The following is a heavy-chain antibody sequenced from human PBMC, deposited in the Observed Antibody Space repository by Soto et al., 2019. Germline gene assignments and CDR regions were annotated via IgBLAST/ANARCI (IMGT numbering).Heavy chain of an antibody. V-gene: IGHV5-10-1*01. Sequence: PGESLKISCKGSGYSFTSYWISWVRQMPGKGLEWMGRIDPSDSYTNYSPSFQGHVTISADKSISTAYLQWSSLKASDTAMYYCARQAGSTYYYYGMDVWGQGTTVTVSS. D-gene: IGHD6-13*01. CDR1: GYSFTSYW. CDR2: IDPSDSYT. J-gene: IGHJ6*02. CDR3: ARQAGSTYYYYGMDV.